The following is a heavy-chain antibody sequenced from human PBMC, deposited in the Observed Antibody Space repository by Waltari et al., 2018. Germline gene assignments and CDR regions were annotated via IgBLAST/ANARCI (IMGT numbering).Heavy chain of an antibody. D-gene: IGHD4-17*01. CDR1: GGSLSSSNC. J-gene: IGHJ4*02. Sequence: QVQLRESGPGLVKPSGTLSLTCAVSGGSLSSSNCWRWVRQPPGKGLEWIGEIYHSGSTNYNPSLKSRVTISVDKSKNQFSLKLSSVTAADTAVYYCASRLDYGDYRAGNYFDYWGQGTLVTVSS. CDR2: IYHSGST. V-gene: IGHV4-4*02. CDR3: ASRLDYGDYRAGNYFDY.